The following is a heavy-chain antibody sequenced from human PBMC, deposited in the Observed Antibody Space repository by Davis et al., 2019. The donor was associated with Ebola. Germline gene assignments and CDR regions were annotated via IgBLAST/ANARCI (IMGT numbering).Heavy chain of an antibody. CDR1: GYTFTSYG. CDR3: ARPPGADSSGYYPEYFQH. CDR2: IIPIFGTA. V-gene: IGHV1-69*13. D-gene: IGHD3-22*01. Sequence: SVKVSCKASGYTFTSYGISWVRQAPGQGLEWMGGIIPIFGTANYAQKFQGRVTITADESTSTAYMELSSLRSEDTAVYYCARPPGADSSGYYPEYFQHWGQGTLVTVSS. J-gene: IGHJ1*01.